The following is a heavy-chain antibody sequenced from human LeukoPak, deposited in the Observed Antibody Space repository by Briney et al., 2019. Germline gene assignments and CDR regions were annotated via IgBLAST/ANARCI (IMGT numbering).Heavy chain of an antibody. V-gene: IGHV3-23*01. Sequence: GGSLRLSCAASGFTLSSYAMSWVRQVPGKGLEWVSAISDSGNTYHADSVKGRFTISRDSSKNTPFLQMNRLRPEDAAVYYCAKAPVTTCRGAYCSPFDYWGQGTLVTVSS. D-gene: IGHD2-21*01. CDR3: AKAPVTTCRGAYCSPFDY. CDR2: ISDSGNT. CDR1: GFTLSSYA. J-gene: IGHJ4*02.